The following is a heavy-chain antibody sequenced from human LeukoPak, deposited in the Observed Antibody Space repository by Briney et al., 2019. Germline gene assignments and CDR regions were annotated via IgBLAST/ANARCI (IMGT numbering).Heavy chain of an antibody. D-gene: IGHD3-22*01. Sequence: GESLKISCKGSGYSFTSYWIGWVRQMPGKGLEWMWIIYPGDSDTRYSPSFQGQVTISADKSISTAYLQWSSLKASDTAMYYCARHVPRYYDSSGPDAFDIWGQGTMVTVSS. CDR3: ARHVPRYYDSSGPDAFDI. CDR2: IYPGDSDT. J-gene: IGHJ3*02. CDR1: GYSFTSYW. V-gene: IGHV5-51*01.